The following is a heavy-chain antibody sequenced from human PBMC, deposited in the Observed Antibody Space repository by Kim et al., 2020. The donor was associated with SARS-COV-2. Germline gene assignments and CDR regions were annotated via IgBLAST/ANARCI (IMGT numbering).Heavy chain of an antibody. Sequence: KKYYADPGNGRFTISRDNSKNTLHVQRNGLRAEDTAVYYCARDRRAGNDYWGQGTLVTVSS. CDR3: ARDRRAGNDY. V-gene: IGHV3-30*01. J-gene: IGHJ4*02. CDR2: KK.